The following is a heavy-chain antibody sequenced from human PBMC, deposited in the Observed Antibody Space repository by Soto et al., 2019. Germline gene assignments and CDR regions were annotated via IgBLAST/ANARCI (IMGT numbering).Heavy chain of an antibody. CDR3: EKSLGEGPHYYFDMDV. J-gene: IGHJ6*03. V-gene: IGHV3-30*18. CDR2: ISFDGSNK. CDR1: GFTFSNFA. Sequence: QVHLVESGGGVVQPGRSLRLSCAASGFTFSNFAMHWFRQAPGKGLEWVALISFDGSNKYYADSVKGRFTISRDKSTNTLYLQMNNLRADDSAVYYCEKSLGEGPHYYFDMDVWGKGTTVTVSS.